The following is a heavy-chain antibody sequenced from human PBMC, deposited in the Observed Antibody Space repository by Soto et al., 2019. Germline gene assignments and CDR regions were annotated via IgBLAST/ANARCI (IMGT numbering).Heavy chain of an antibody. V-gene: IGHV1-2*02. CDR1: GYTFTGYY. CDR2: INPNSGGT. J-gene: IGHJ3*02. CDR3: ARDHPGDAFDI. Sequence: ASVKVSCKASGYTFTGYYMHWVRQAPGQGLEWMGWINPNSGGTNYAQKFQGRVTMTRDTSTSTVYMELSSLRSEDTAVYYCARDHPGDAFDIWGQGTIVTVSS.